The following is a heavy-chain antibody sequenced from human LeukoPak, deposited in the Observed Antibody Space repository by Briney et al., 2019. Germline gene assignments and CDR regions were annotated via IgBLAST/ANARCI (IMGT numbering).Heavy chain of an antibody. CDR2: ISGSGDST. CDR1: GFTFSSYG. J-gene: IGHJ4*02. V-gene: IGHV3-23*01. D-gene: IGHD6-13*01. CDR3: AKTRPLDSSSWSHGDY. Sequence: GGSLRLSCAASGFTFSSYGMSWVRQAPGKGLEWVSAISGSGDSTYYGDSVKGRFTISRDNSKNTLYLQMNSLRAEDTAVYYCAKTRPLDSSSWSHGDYWGQGTLVTVSS.